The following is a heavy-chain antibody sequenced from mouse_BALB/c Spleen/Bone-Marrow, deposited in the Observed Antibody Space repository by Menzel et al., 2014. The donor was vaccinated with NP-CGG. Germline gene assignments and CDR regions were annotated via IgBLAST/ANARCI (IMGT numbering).Heavy chain of an antibody. V-gene: IGHV1S56*01. CDR2: IYPGDGST. Sequence: QVQLQQSGPELVKPGASVKMSCKASGYTFTSYYIHWVKQRPGQGLEWIGWIYPGDGSTKYNEKFKVKTTLTADKSSSTAYMLLSSLTSEDSAIYFCAIYYDYSWYFDVWGAGTTVTVSS. CDR3: AIYYDYSWYFDV. D-gene: IGHD2-4*01. CDR1: GYTFTSYY. J-gene: IGHJ1*01.